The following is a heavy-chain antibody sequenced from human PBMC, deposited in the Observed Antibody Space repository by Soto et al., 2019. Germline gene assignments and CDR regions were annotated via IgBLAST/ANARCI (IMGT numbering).Heavy chain of an antibody. CDR3: AKDISRDTIFGVVTYYFDY. CDR1: GGAFSNYG. CDR2: IIPILGTT. J-gene: IGHJ4*01. D-gene: IGHD3-3*01. V-gene: IGHV1-69*13. Sequence: SVKVSCKASGGAFSNYGISWVRQAPGQGLEWMGGIIPILGTTDYAQTFQGRVTITADESTSTVYMELSSLRSEDTAVYYCAKDISRDTIFGVVTYYFDYWG.